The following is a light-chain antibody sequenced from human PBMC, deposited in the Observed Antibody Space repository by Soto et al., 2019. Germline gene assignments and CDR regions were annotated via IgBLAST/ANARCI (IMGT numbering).Light chain of an antibody. V-gene: IGKV1-5*03. CDR2: KPS. CDR3: QQYNGYRWT. Sequence: IQRTHSPSIVSASLGEIVTITFGASHSISSWLAWYQQKPGKAPKILIYKPSSLESGFPSRFSGSGSGTEFTLTISSLQPDDFATYYCQQYNGYRWTFGQGTKVDTK. CDR1: HSISSW. J-gene: IGKJ1*01.